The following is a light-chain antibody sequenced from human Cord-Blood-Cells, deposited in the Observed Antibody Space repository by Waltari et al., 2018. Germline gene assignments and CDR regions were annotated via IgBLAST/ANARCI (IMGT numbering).Light chain of an antibody. J-gene: IGKJ2*03. CDR1: QSVLYSSNNKNY. Sequence: DIVMTQSPDSLAVSLGERATINCKSSQSVLYSSNNKNYLAWYQQKPGQPPKLLIYWASTRESGVHDRFSGSGSGTDFTLTISSQQAEDVAVYYCQQYYSTMYSFGQGTKLEIK. V-gene: IGKV4-1*01. CDR2: WAS. CDR3: QQYYSTMYS.